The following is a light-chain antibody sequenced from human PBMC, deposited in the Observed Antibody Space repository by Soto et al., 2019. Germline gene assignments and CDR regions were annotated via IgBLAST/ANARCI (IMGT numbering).Light chain of an antibody. CDR3: QRLSHA. V-gene: IGKV1-9*01. CDR2: AAS. Sequence: IQLTQSPSSLSASLGDRFTITCRASQGISNYLAWYQQKPGKAPKLLIYAASTLQSGVPSRFSGSGSGTDFTLTISSLQPEDFATYYCQRLSHAFGGGTKVDIK. J-gene: IGKJ4*01. CDR1: QGISNY.